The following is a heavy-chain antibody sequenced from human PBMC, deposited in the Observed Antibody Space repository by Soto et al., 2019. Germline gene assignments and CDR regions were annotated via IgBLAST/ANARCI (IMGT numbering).Heavy chain of an antibody. CDR2: IIPIFGTA. V-gene: IGHV1-69*13. CDR1: GGTFSSYA. D-gene: IGHD4-17*01. Sequence: SVKVSCKASGGTFSSYAISWVRQAPGQGLEWMGGIIPIFGTANYTQKFQGRVTITADESTSTAYMELSSLRSEDTAVYYFSRVLARTTAAFDIWGQGTMVTVSS. J-gene: IGHJ3*02. CDR3: SRVLARTTAAFDI.